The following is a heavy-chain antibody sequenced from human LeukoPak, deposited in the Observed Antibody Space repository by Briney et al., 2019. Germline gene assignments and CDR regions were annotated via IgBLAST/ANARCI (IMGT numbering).Heavy chain of an antibody. CDR3: VRIPNSANFPNWFEP. V-gene: IGHV3-21*01. CDR1: GSTFSTYT. J-gene: IGHJ5*02. Sequence: PGGSLRLSCAASGSTFSTYTMNWVRQAPGKGLEWVSAISGSSSNIYYADSVKGRFTISRDNAKNSLYLQMNSLTADDTAVYYCVRIPNSANFPNWFEPWGQGTLVTVSS. CDR2: ISGSSSNI. D-gene: IGHD4/OR15-4a*01.